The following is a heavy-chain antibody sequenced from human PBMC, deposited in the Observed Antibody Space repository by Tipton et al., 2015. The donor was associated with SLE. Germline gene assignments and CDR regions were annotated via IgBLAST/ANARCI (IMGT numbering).Heavy chain of an antibody. J-gene: IGHJ4*02. V-gene: IGHV4-61*02. Sequence: LRLSCTVSGGSTTSGNYYWSWIRQPAGKGLEWIGRVSASGSTNYNPSLKSRVTISLDTSNDQFSLKLSSVTAADTAVYYCARERYCSGASCYAPDYWGQGTLVTVSS. CDR2: VSASGST. CDR1: GGSTTSGNYY. CDR3: ARERYCSGASCYAPDY. D-gene: IGHD2-2*01.